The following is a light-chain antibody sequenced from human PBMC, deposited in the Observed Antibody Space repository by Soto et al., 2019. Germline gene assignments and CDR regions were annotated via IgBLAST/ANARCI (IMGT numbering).Light chain of an antibody. CDR3: SSYANSVPFI. V-gene: IGLV2-14*01. Sequence: QSALTQPASVSGSPGQSITISCTGTSSDVGGYNFVSWYQQYPGKAPTLVIYDVSNRPSGVSNRFSGSKSGNTASLTISGLQAEDEADYYCSSYANSVPFIFGGGTQLTVL. CDR2: DVS. J-gene: IGLJ2*01. CDR1: SSDVGGYNF.